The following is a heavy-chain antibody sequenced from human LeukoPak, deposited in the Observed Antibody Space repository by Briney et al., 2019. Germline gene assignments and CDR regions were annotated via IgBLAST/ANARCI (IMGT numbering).Heavy chain of an antibody. Sequence: GASVKVSCKASGYTFTSYGISWVRQAPGQGLEWMGWISAYNGNTNYAQKLQGRVTMTTDTSTSSAYMELRSLRSDDTAVYYCARVRRYCSSTSCYAPLLDYWGQGTLVTVSS. CDR2: ISAYNGNT. D-gene: IGHD2-2*01. V-gene: IGHV1-18*01. J-gene: IGHJ4*02. CDR1: GYTFTSYG. CDR3: ARVRRYCSSTSCYAPLLDY.